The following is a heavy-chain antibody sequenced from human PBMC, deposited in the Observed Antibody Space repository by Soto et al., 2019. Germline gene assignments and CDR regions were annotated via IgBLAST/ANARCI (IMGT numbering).Heavy chain of an antibody. CDR3: EREGKAPYYSYGMDV. D-gene: IGHD6-13*01. V-gene: IGHV1-18*01. Sequence: QVQVVQSGDEVKKPGASVKVSCKASGYTFTNYGFSWVRQAPGQGLEWMGWISGDNGNTKYAEKFQGRVTMTTDTSKRKAHMELRSLRSDDTGVYYCEREGKAPYYSYGMDVWGQGTAVTVSS. CDR2: ISGDNGNT. CDR1: GYTFTNYG. J-gene: IGHJ6*02.